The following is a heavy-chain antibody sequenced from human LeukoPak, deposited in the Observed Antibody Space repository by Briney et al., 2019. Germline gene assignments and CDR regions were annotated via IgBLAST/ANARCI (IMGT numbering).Heavy chain of an antibody. V-gene: IGHV3-21*01. CDR2: ISSSSSYI. CDR3: ARTDTAMVAMYYFDY. CDR1: GFTFSSYS. J-gene: IGHJ4*02. D-gene: IGHD5-18*01. Sequence: GGSLRLSCAASGFTFSSYSMNWVRQAPGKGLEWVSSISSSSSYIYYADSVKGRFTISRDNAKNSLYLQMSSLRAEDTAVYYCARTDTAMVAMYYFDYWGQGTLVTVSS.